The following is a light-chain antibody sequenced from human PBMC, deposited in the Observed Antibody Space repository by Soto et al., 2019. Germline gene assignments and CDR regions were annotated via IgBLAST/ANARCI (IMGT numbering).Light chain of an antibody. CDR2: DVT. J-gene: IGLJ2*01. CDR3: SSYTTIATLV. CDR1: SSDVGAYNY. V-gene: IGLV2-14*03. Sequence: QSVLTQPASVSGSPGESITISCTGTSSDVGAYNYVSWYQHHPGEAPKLMIYDVTNRPSGVSDRFSGSKSGNTASLTISGLQGEDEGDYYCSSYTTIATLVFGGGTQLTVL.